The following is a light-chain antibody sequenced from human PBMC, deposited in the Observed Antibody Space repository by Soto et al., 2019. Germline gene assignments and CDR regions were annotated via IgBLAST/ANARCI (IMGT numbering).Light chain of an antibody. CDR1: QSVTSNY. CDR3: QQYSKSPRT. CDR2: GAS. Sequence: EIVLTQSPGTLSLSAGERATRSCRASQSVTSNYLAWYQQKPGQAPMLLISGASSRATGIPDRFSGSGSGTDFPLTISRLEPEDFAVYYCQQYSKSPRTFGRGTKVEIK. V-gene: IGKV3-20*01. J-gene: IGKJ1*01.